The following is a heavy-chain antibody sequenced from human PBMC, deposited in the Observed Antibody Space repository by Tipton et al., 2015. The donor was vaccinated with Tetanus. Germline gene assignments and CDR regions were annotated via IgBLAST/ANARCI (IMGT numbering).Heavy chain of an antibody. Sequence: SLRLSCAVSGFTSESHYMHWVRQTPDKGLVWISRINPSGRRTDYADSVKGRFTISRDHAKNTVFLQMTSLRAEDTAVYFCARQSLTNYGLDVWGQGTPVTVSS. V-gene: IGHV3-74*01. CDR2: INPSGRRT. CDR3: ARQSLTNYGLDV. J-gene: IGHJ6*02. D-gene: IGHD3-9*01. CDR1: GFTSESHY.